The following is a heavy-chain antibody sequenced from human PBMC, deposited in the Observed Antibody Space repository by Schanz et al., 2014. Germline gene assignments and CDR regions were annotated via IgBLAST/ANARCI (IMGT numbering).Heavy chain of an antibody. J-gene: IGHJ4*02. V-gene: IGHV3-66*01. Sequence: EVKLVESGGVVVQPGGSLRLSCAASGFTFNDYAMHWVRQPPGKGLEWVSVIYSGGSTYYADSVKGRFTISRDNSKNTLFLQMNSLRAEDTAVYYCAKDGVEAVATVWGQGILVTVSS. CDR1: GFTFNDYA. D-gene: IGHD5-12*01. CDR2: IYSGGST. CDR3: AKDGVEAVATV.